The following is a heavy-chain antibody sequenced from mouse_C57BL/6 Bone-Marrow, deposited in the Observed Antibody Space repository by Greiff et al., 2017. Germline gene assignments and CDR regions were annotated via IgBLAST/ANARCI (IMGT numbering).Heavy chain of an antibody. J-gene: IGHJ4*01. Sequence: EVKLMESGGGLVKPGGSLKLSCAASGFTFSSYAMSWVRQTPEKRLEWVATISDGGSYTYYPDNVKGRFTISRDNAKNNLYLQMSHLKSEDTAMYYCARGYDGYWYYAMDYWGQGTSVTVSS. CDR3: ARGYDGYWYYAMDY. V-gene: IGHV5-4*03. D-gene: IGHD2-3*01. CDR1: GFTFSSYA. CDR2: ISDGGSYT.